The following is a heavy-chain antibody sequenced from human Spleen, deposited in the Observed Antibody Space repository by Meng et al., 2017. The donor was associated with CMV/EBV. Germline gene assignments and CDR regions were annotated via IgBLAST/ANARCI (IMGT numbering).Heavy chain of an antibody. D-gene: IGHD2-2*01. V-gene: IGHV5-51*01. CDR2: IYPGDSDT. CDR1: GYSFTSYW. CDR3: ARLTRLGDIVVVPAVNWFDP. J-gene: IGHJ5*02. Sequence: GESLKISCKGSGYSFTSYWIGWVRQMPGKGLEWMGIIYPGDSDTRYSPSFQGQVTISADKSISTAYLQWSSLKASDTAMYYCARLTRLGDIVVVPAVNWFDPWGQGTLVTVFS.